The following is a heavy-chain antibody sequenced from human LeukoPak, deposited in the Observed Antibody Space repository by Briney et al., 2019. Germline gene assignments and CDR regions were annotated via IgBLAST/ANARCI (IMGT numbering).Heavy chain of an antibody. CDR2: ISSSSGYK. CDR3: ARQGLYDSSDFWTFQH. CDR1: GFIFSDYY. V-gene: IGHV3-11*06. J-gene: IGHJ1*01. D-gene: IGHD3/OR15-3a*01. Sequence: GGSLRLSCAASGFIFSDYYMSWIRQTPEKGLEWLSYISSSSGYKNYADSLKGRFTISRDNAKDSVYLQMNSLSAEDTAVYYCARQGLYDSSDFWTFQHWGQGTLVTVSS.